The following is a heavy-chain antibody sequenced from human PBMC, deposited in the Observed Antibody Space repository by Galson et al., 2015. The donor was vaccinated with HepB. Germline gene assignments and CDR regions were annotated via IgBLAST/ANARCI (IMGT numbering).Heavy chain of an antibody. CDR3: AGRRCDGDCYKRGFYYFYAMDI. V-gene: IGHV1-69*13. Sequence: SVKVSCKASGGTFGTYTFTWVRQAPGQGLDWMGGITPIFGATNYAQKFQGRVTITADESTSTSYMELRNLRSEDTAMYYCAGRRCDGDCYKRGFYYFYAMDIWGQGTTVTVSS. D-gene: IGHD2-21*01. CDR2: ITPIFGAT. CDR1: GGTFGTYT. J-gene: IGHJ6*02.